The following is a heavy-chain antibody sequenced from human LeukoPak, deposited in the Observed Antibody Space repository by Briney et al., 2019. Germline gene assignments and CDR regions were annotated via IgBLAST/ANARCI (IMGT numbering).Heavy chain of an antibody. CDR2: IYHSGST. J-gene: IGHJ6*02. CDR1: GGSISSGGYY. D-gene: IGHD2-2*01. Sequence: SETLSLTCTVSGGSISSGGYYWSWIRQPPGKGLEWIGYIYHSGSTYYNPSLKSRVTISVDTSKNQFSLKLSPVTAADTAVYYCARYCSSSSCYYYGMDVWGQGTTVTVSS. CDR3: ARYCSSSSCYYYGMDV. V-gene: IGHV4-30-2*01.